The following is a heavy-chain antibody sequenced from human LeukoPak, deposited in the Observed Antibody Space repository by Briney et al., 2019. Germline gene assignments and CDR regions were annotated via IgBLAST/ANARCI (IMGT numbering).Heavy chain of an antibody. CDR3: ASSSYYSDAFDI. CDR1: GGSISSYY. V-gene: IGHV4-4*07. Sequence: SETLSLTCTVSGGSISSYYWSWIRQPAGKGLEWIGRIYTSGSTNYNPSLKSRVTISVDTSKNQFSLKLSSVTAADTAVYYCASSSYYSDAFDIWGQGTMVTVSS. CDR2: IYTSGST. D-gene: IGHD3-10*01. J-gene: IGHJ3*02.